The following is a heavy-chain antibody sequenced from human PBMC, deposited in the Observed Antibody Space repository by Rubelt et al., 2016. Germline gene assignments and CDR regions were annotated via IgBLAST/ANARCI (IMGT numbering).Heavy chain of an antibody. D-gene: IGHD2-15*01. Sequence: QLHLQKSGPGLVKPSETLSLTCTVSGGSIRSRTNYWGWIRPPPGKGLEWIGSIHHSVSTYYNPSLTSRVTISVDTSTNQFSLRLSSVTAADTAVYYCARLDCSDGTCYAVDIWGQGTMVTVSS. CDR1: GGSIRSRTNY. CDR2: IHHSVST. V-gene: IGHV4-39*01. J-gene: IGHJ3*02. CDR3: ARLDCSDGTCYAVDI.